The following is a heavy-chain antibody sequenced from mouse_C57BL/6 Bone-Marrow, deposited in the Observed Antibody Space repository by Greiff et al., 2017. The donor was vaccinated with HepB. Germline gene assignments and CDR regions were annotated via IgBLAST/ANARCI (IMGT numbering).Heavy chain of an antibody. Sequence: EVQGVESGEGLVKPGGSLKLSCAASGFTFSSYAMSWVRQTPEKRLEWVAYISSGGDYISYADTVKGRFTISRDNARNTLYLQMRSLKSEDTAMYYGTRDGYYFDYWGQGTTLTVSS. V-gene: IGHV5-9-1*02. CDR2: ISSGGDYI. J-gene: IGHJ2*01. CDR3: TRDGYYFDY. D-gene: IGHD2-3*01. CDR1: GFTFSSYA.